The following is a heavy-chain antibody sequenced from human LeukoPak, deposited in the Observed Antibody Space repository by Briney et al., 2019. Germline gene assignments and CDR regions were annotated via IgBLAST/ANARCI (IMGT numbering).Heavy chain of an antibody. J-gene: IGHJ4*02. V-gene: IGHV3-30*18. CDR1: GFTFSSYG. CDR3: AKDYSVGGYGYFDY. CDR2: ISYDGSNK. D-gene: IGHD5-12*01. Sequence: GGSLRLSCAASGFTFSSYGMHWVRQAPGKGLEWVAVISYDGSNKYYADSVKGRFTISRDNSKNTLYLQMNSLRAEDTAVYYCAKDYSVGGYGYFDYWGQGTLVTVSS.